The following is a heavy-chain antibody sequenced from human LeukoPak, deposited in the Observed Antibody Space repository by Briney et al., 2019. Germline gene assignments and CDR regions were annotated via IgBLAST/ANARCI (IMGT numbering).Heavy chain of an antibody. J-gene: IGHJ4*02. CDR3: ARLLRDYFDY. CDR1: GYTFTSYW. CDR2: IYPGDSDT. Sequence: ASVKVSCKASGYTFTSYWIGWVRQMPGKGLEWMGIIYPGDSDTRYSPSFQGQVTISADKSISTAYLQWSSLKASDTAMYYCARLLRDYFDYWGQGTLVTVSS. D-gene: IGHD2-15*01. V-gene: IGHV5-51*01.